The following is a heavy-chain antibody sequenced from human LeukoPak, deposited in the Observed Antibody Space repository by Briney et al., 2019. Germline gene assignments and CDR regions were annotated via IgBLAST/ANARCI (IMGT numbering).Heavy chain of an antibody. CDR1: GFTFSSYA. Sequence: AGRSLRLSCAASGFTFSSYAMHWVRQAPGKGLEWVAVISYDGSNKYYADSVKGRFTIFRDNSKNTLYLQMNSLRAEDTAVYYCARGKTIYGVVMGSVFDYWGQGTLVTVSS. J-gene: IGHJ4*02. CDR2: ISYDGSNK. CDR3: ARGKTIYGVVMGSVFDY. D-gene: IGHD3-3*01. V-gene: IGHV3-30-3*01.